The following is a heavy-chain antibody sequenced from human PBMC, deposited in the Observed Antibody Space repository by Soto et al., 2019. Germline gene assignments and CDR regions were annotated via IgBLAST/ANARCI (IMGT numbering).Heavy chain of an antibody. Sequence: GGSLRLSCSASGFSFSDSAMHWVRQAPGRRLEYVSAISTNGRSTYYADSVKGRFTISRDNSKNTLHLQMSSLRAEDTAVYYCLRDIFGVVIFDSWGQGTPVTVS. CDR2: ISTNGRST. CDR3: LRDIFGVVIFDS. J-gene: IGHJ4*02. CDR1: GFSFSDSA. D-gene: IGHD3-3*01. V-gene: IGHV3-64D*06.